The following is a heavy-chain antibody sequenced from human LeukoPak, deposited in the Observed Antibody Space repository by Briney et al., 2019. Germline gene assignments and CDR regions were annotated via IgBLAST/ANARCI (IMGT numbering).Heavy chain of an antibody. Sequence: ASVKVSCKVSGYTLTELSMHWVRQAPGKGLEWMGGFDPEDGETIYAQKSQGRVTITEDTPTDTAYMEQSSLRSEDTAVYYCATAAYSSVFDAFDIWGQGIMVTVSS. J-gene: IGHJ3*02. CDR1: GYTLTELS. D-gene: IGHD6-25*01. CDR2: FDPEDGET. CDR3: ATAAYSSVFDAFDI. V-gene: IGHV1-24*01.